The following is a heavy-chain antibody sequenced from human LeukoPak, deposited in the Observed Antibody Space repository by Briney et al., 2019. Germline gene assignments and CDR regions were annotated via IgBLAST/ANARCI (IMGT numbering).Heavy chain of an antibody. J-gene: IGHJ5*02. V-gene: IGHV1-18*01. CDR3: ARMTVDYDFWSGSPWFDP. D-gene: IGHD3-3*01. CDR1: GYTFTSYG. CDR2: ISAYNGNT. Sequence: GASVKVSCKASGYTFTSYGISWVRQAPGQGLEWMGWISAYNGNTNYAQKLQGRVTMTTDTSTSTAYMELRSLRSDDTAVYYCARMTVDYDFWSGSPWFDPWGQGTLVTVSS.